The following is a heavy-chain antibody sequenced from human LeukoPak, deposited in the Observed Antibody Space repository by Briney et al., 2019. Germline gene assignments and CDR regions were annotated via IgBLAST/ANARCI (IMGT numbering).Heavy chain of an antibody. Sequence: SETLSLACAVYGGSFSDYFWSWIRQPPGKGLEWIGEISHSGSTTYNPSLRSRVTISGDTSKKQFSLKLSSVTAADTAVYYCARGRGTRWFDPWGQGTLVTVSS. CDR1: GGSFSDYF. CDR3: ARGRGTRWFDP. V-gene: IGHV4-34*01. J-gene: IGHJ5*02. CDR2: ISHSGST. D-gene: IGHD2-8*01.